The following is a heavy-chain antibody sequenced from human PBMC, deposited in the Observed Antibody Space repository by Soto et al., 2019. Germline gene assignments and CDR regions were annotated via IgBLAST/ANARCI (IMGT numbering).Heavy chain of an antibody. Sequence: GGSLRLSCAASGFTFSSYAMHWVRQAPGKGLEWVAVISYDGSNKYYADSVKGRFTISRDNSKNTLYLQMNSLRAEDTAVYYCAGGSTSCYQVSKCGMDVWGQGTTVTVSS. CDR2: ISYDGSNK. CDR1: GFTFSSYA. V-gene: IGHV3-30-3*01. D-gene: IGHD2-2*01. J-gene: IGHJ6*02. CDR3: AGGSTSCYQVSKCGMDV.